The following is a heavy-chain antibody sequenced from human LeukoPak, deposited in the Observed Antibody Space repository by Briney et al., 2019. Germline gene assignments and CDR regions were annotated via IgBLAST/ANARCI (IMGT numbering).Heavy chain of an antibody. CDR3: AKPLDSSGYYSGT. CDR1: GFTFSSYA. Sequence: GGSLRLSCAASGFTFSSYAMNWVSQAPGKGLEWVSAITGSGGGTYYADSVKGRFTISRDNSKNTLYLQMNSLRADDTAVYYCAKPLDSSGYYSGTWGQGTLVTVSS. CDR2: ITGSGGGT. V-gene: IGHV3-23*01. D-gene: IGHD3-22*01. J-gene: IGHJ5*02.